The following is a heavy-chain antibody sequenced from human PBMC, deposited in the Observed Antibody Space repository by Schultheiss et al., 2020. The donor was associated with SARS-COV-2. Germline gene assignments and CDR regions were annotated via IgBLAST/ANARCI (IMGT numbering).Heavy chain of an antibody. V-gene: IGHV4-34*01. CDR1: GGSISSYY. Sequence: ESLKISCTVSGGSISSYYWSWIRQPPGKGLEWIGEINHSGSTNYNPSLKSRVTISVDTSKNQFSLKLSSVTAADTAVYYCARSRRYYYVHWGQGTLVTVSS. CDR3: ARSRRYYYVH. CDR2: INHSGST. J-gene: IGHJ4*02. D-gene: IGHD1-14*01.